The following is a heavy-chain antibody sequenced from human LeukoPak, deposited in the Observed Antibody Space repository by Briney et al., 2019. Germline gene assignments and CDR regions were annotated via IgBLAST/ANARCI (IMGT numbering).Heavy chain of an antibody. CDR2: LIPIPGIA. D-gene: IGHD4-17*01. CDR3: SRRTVTVDY. V-gene: IGHV1-69*02. CDR1: GYTFTGYY. Sequence: GASVKVSCKASGYTFTGYYMHWVRQAPGQGLEWMGRLIPIPGIANYAQKFQGRVTITADKSATTAYMEVSGLTSEDTAVYYCSRRTVTVDYWGQGTLVTVSS. J-gene: IGHJ4*02.